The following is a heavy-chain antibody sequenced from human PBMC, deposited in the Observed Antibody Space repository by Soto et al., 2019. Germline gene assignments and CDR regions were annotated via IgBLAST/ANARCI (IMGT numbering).Heavy chain of an antibody. D-gene: IGHD6-6*01. CDR3: ARPPYSSSWGGRYYCYYYYMDV. J-gene: IGHJ6*03. CDR2: ISGSGGST. V-gene: IGHV3-23*01. Sequence: EVQLLESGGGLVQPGGSLRLSCAASGFTFSSYAMSWVRQAPGKGLEWVSAISGSGGSTYYADSVKGRFTISRDNSKNTLYLQMNSLRAEDTAVYYCARPPYSSSWGGRYYCYYYYMDVWGKGTTVTVSS. CDR1: GFTFSSYA.